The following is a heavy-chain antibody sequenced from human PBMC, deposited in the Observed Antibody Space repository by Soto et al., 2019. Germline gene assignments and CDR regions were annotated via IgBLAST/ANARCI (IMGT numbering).Heavy chain of an antibody. V-gene: IGHV4-59*01. CDR1: GGSSSSYY. Sequence: PSVTLSLSCTVSGGSSSSYYLSWIRQPPGKGLEWIGYIYYSGSTNYNPSLKSRDTISVDTSKTHFSLKLSSVTAADTAVYYCARDLGEGASPNDCSVMEVWVQGTTVTVSS. D-gene: IGHD2-21*01. J-gene: IGHJ6*02. CDR3: ARDLGEGASPNDCSVMEV. CDR2: IYYSGST.